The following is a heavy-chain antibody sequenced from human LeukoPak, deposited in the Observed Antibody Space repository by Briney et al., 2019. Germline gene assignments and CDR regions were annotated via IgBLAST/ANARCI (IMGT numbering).Heavy chain of an antibody. J-gene: IGHJ3*02. CDR3: ARDLNSSADVGAFDI. D-gene: IGHD6-19*01. CDR2: IYHSGST. Sequence: SETLSLTCAVSGGSISSGGYYWSWIRQPPGKGLEWIGYIYHSGSTYYNPSLKSRVTISVDRSKNQFSLKLSSVTAADTAVYYCARDLNSSADVGAFDIWGQGTMVTVSS. V-gene: IGHV4-30-2*01. CDR1: GGSISSGGYY.